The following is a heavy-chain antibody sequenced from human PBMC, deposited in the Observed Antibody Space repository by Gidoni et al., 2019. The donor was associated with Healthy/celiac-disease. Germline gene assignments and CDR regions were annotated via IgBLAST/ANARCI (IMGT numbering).Heavy chain of an antibody. CDR2: ISYDGSNK. D-gene: IGHD3-3*01. CDR1: GFPFSSYA. V-gene: IGHV3-30-3*01. J-gene: IGHJ6*02. Sequence: QVQLVESGGGVVQPGRSLRLSCAASGFPFSSYAMHWVRQAPGKGLEWVAVISYDGSNKYYADSVKGRFTISRDNSKNTLYLQMNSLRAEDTAVYYCARDLPDFWSGYFQDSYYYGMDVWGQGTTVTVSS. CDR3: ARDLPDFWSGYFQDSYYYGMDV.